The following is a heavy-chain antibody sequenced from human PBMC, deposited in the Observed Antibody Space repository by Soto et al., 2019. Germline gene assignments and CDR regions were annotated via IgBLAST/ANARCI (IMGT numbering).Heavy chain of an antibody. J-gene: IGHJ4*02. CDR3: ASSYGDYAY. CDR1: GYRFTSYW. CDR2: IYPGDSDT. D-gene: IGHD4-17*01. Sequence: GESLKISCKGSGYRFTSYWIAWVRQMPGKGLECMGIIYPGDSDTRYNPSFQGQVTISADKSISTAYLQWSSLKASDTARYYCASSYGDYAYWGQGTLVTVSS. V-gene: IGHV5-51*01.